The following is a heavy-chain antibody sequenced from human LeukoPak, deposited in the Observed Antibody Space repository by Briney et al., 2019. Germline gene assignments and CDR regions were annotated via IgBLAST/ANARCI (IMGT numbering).Heavy chain of an antibody. CDR1: GGSISSSGYY. Sequence: SETLSLTCTVSGGSISSSGYYWAWIRQPPGKGLEWIGSIYYGGSPYYNPSLKSRVTLSVDTSKNQFSLKLSSVTAADTAVYYCARTYSTTWDYWGQGTLVTVSS. V-gene: IGHV4-39*01. CDR3: ARTYSTTWDY. D-gene: IGHD2-2*01. J-gene: IGHJ4*02. CDR2: IYYGGSP.